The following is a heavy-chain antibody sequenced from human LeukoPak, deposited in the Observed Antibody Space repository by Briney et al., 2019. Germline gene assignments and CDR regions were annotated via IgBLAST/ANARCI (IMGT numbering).Heavy chain of an antibody. CDR1: GFSFSAYD. CDR2: ISGNGVGT. J-gene: IGHJ4*02. Sequence: GGSLRLSCAASGFSFSAYDMHWVRQAPGKGLDYVSGISGNGVGTYYASSVKGRFTISRDNSKNTLYLQMGSLRAEDMAVYYCARESAYAFDYWGQGTLVTVSS. D-gene: IGHD5-12*01. CDR3: ARESAYAFDY. V-gene: IGHV3-64*01.